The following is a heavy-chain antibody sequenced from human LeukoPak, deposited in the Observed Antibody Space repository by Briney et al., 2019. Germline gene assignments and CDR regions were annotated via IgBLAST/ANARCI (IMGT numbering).Heavy chain of an antibody. CDR1: GFTFSSYA. CDR2: ISDSGGST. V-gene: IGHV3-23*01. CDR3: AKDWGLSWRGELWFRKLLPSYFDY. Sequence: PGGSLRLSCAASGFTFSSYAMSWVRQAPGKGLEWVSAISDSGGSTYYADSVKGRVTISRDNSKNTLYLQMNSLRAEDTAVYYCAKDWGLSWRGELWFRKLLPSYFDYWGQGTLVTVSS. D-gene: IGHD3-10*01. J-gene: IGHJ4*02.